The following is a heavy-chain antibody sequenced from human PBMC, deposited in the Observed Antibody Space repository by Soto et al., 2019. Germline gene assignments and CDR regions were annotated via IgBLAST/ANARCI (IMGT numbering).Heavy chain of an antibody. CDR1: GGSISSYY. D-gene: IGHD6-13*01. V-gene: IGHV4-59*01. CDR3: ARDVAAVYNWFAP. Sequence: SETLSLTCTVSGGSISSYYWSWIRQPPGKGLEWIGYIYYSGSTNYNPSLKSRVTISVDTSKNQFSLKLSSVTAADTAVYYCARDVAAVYNWFAPWGQGTLVTVSS. J-gene: IGHJ5*02. CDR2: IYYSGST.